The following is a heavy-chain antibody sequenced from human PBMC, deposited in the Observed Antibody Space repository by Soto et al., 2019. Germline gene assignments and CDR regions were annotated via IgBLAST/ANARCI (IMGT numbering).Heavy chain of an antibody. Sequence: NPSETLSLTCSVSAGSISNYLWSWIRQPPGKGLEWIGYIFYTGKTNYNPSLKSRVTISLDTSKNQFSLRLDSVTAADTAVYYCARVLEVAGGFDPWGQGTLVTVSS. CDR3: ARVLEVAGGFDP. J-gene: IGHJ5*02. CDR1: AGSISNYL. V-gene: IGHV4-59*01. D-gene: IGHD2-15*01. CDR2: IFYTGKT.